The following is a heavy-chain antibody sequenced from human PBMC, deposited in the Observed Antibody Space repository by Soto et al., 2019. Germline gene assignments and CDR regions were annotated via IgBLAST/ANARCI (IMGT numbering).Heavy chain of an antibody. CDR3: ARRPIMITFGGVIVSDAFDI. V-gene: IGHV1-46*01. J-gene: IGHJ3*02. CDR2: INPSGGST. CDR1: GYTFTAHC. D-gene: IGHD3-16*02. Sequence: APVEVSCKTSGYTFTAHCIHWVRQANGQGLEWMGIINPSGGSTSYAQKFQGRVTMTRDTSTSTVYMELSSLRSEDTAVYYCARRPIMITFGGVIVSDAFDIWGQGTMVTVSS.